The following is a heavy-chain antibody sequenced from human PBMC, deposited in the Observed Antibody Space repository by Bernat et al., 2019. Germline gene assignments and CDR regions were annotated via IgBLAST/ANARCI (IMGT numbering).Heavy chain of an antibody. CDR3: AKGSVWSPYFDY. CDR2: INASGGKT. J-gene: IGHJ4*02. D-gene: IGHD3-10*01. V-gene: IGHV3-23*01. Sequence: EVQLLESGGGLAQPGGSLRLSCAASGFTFSTYAMNWVRQAPGKGLEWVSSINASGGKTFLADSVKGRFTISRDNSKNTLYLHMNSLRAEDTAVYYCAKGSVWSPYFDYWGQGTLVTVSA. CDR1: GFTFSTYA.